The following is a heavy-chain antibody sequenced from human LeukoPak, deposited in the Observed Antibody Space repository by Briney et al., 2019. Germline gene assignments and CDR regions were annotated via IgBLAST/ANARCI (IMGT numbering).Heavy chain of an antibody. CDR3: AKVPWYSNYADY. Sequence: PGGSLRLSCAASGFTFSSYAMSWVHQAPGKGLEWVSAISGSGGSTYYADSVKGRFTISRDNSKNTLYLQMNSLRAEDTAVYYCAKVPWYSNYADYWGQGTLVTVSS. CDR2: ISGSGGST. D-gene: IGHD4-11*01. CDR1: GFTFSSYA. J-gene: IGHJ4*02. V-gene: IGHV3-23*01.